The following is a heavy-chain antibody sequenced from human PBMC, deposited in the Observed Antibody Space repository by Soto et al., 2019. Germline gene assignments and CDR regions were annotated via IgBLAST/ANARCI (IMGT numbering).Heavy chain of an antibody. J-gene: IGHJ4*02. CDR1: GGSFSGYY. CDR3: ARGYFRFVY. V-gene: IGHV4-34*01. Sequence: SETLSLTCAVYGGSFSGYYWSWIRQPPGKGLEWIGEINHSGSTNYNPSLKSRVTISVDTSKNQFSLKLSSVTAADTAVYYCARGYFRFVYWGQGTLVTVSS. CDR2: INHSGST. D-gene: IGHD3-9*01.